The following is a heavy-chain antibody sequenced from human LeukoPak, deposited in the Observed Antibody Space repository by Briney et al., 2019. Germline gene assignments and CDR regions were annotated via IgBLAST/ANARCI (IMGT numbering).Heavy chain of an antibody. Sequence: GGSLRLSFTASGFSLADYALSWVRQAPGKGLDWVGFIRSRAYAGTTQYAASVQGRFTISRDDSTSIAYLQMDSLKTEDTAVYYCAKSGMIRGAMDVWGQGTTVTVSS. CDR1: GFSLADYA. J-gene: IGHJ6*02. D-gene: IGHD3-10*01. V-gene: IGHV3-49*04. CDR2: IRSRAYAGTT. CDR3: AKSGMIRGAMDV.